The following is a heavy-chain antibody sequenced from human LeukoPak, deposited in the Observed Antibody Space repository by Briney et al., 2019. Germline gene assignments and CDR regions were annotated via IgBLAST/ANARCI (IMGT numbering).Heavy chain of an antibody. CDR1: RGTFSSYA. J-gene: IGHJ4*02. Sequence: ASVKVSCKASRGTFSSYAISWVRQAPGQGLEWMGGIIPIFGTANYAQKFQGRVTITTDESTSTAYMELSSLRSEDTAVYYCARSPRYNWNYYFDYWGQGTLVTVSS. D-gene: IGHD1-7*01. CDR3: ARSPRYNWNYYFDY. V-gene: IGHV1-69*05. CDR2: IIPIFGTA.